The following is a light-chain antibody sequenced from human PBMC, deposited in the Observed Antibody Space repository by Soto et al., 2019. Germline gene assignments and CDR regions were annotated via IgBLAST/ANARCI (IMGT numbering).Light chain of an antibody. J-gene: IGKJ1*01. V-gene: IGKV1-27*01. CDR1: HFISSF. CDR2: SAS. Sequence: DGQRTQSPSTLSASFPSPVTITCRASHFISSFLAWYQHIPGKVPKLLIYSASTLQSGVPSRFSGSGSGTDFTLTISSLQSEDFAIYYCQQDNDWTSTFGQGTKVEIK. CDR3: QQDNDWTST.